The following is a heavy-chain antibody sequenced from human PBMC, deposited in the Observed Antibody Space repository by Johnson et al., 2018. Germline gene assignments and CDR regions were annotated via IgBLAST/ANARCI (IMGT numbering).Heavy chain of an antibody. Sequence: QVQLVESGGGVVQPGRSLRLSCAASGFTFSSYGMHWVRQAPGKGLEWWAVIWYDGSNKYYADSVKGRFTISRDHSKTTVYLQMNSLRAEDTGGYYCAKNATFSNYDSSGYTPDAFDIWGQGTMVTVSS. CDR2: IWYDGSNK. D-gene: IGHD3-22*01. CDR1: GFTFSSYG. J-gene: IGHJ3*02. CDR3: AKNATFSNYDSSGYTPDAFDI. V-gene: IGHV3-33*06.